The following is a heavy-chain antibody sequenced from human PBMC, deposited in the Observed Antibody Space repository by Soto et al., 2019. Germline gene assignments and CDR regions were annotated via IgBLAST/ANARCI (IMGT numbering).Heavy chain of an antibody. CDR2: ISYDGSNK. D-gene: IGHD3-3*02. CDR1: GFTFSSYA. V-gene: IGHV3-30-3*01. CDR3: ARDASPLLGNYYYYGMDV. J-gene: IGHJ6*02. Sequence: VQLVESGGGVVQPGRSLRLSCAASGFTFSSYAMHWVRQAPGKGLEWVAVISYDGSNKYYADSVKGRFTISRDNSKNTLYLQMNSLRAEDTAVYYCARDASPLLGNYYYYGMDVWGQGTTVTVSS.